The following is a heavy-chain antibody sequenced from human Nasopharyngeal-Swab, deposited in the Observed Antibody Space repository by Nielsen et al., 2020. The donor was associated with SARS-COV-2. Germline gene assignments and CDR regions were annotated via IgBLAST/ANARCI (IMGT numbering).Heavy chain of an antibody. Sequence: SVKVSCKASGDTFSSSAITWVRQAPGQGLEWMGGIIPIFGTANYAQKFQGRVTITADKSTSTAYTELSSLRSEVTAVYYCARGDTIFGKGSYDAFDIWGQGTMVTVSS. D-gene: IGHD3-3*01. CDR2: IIPIFGTA. CDR3: ARGDTIFGKGSYDAFDI. J-gene: IGHJ3*02. CDR1: GDTFSSSA. V-gene: IGHV1-69*06.